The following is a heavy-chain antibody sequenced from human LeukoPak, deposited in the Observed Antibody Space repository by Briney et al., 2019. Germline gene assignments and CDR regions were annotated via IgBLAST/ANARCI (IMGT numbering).Heavy chain of an antibody. J-gene: IGHJ4*02. CDR1: GGSISSYY. D-gene: IGHD6-19*01. CDR3: ARVSSGSKKSYYFDY. CDR2: IYTSGST. V-gene: IGHV4-4*07. Sequence: SETLSLTCTASGGSISSYYWSWIRQPAGKGLEWIGRIYTSGSTNYNPSLKSRVTISVDTSKNQFSLKLSSVTAADTAVYYCARVSSGSKKSYYFDYWGQGTLVTVSS.